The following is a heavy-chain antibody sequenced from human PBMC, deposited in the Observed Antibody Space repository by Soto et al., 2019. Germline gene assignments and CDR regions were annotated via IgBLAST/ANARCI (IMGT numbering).Heavy chain of an antibody. D-gene: IGHD3-10*01. V-gene: IGHV1-24*01. J-gene: IGHJ3*02. CDR3: ATDSPYGSGRTPDLGAFDI. CDR1: GYTLTELS. Sequence: GASVKVSCKVSGYTLTELSMHWVRQAPGKGLEWMGGFDPEDGETIYAQKFQGRVTMTEDTSTDTAYMELSSLRSEDTAVYYCATDSPYGSGRTPDLGAFDIWGQGTMVTVSS. CDR2: FDPEDGET.